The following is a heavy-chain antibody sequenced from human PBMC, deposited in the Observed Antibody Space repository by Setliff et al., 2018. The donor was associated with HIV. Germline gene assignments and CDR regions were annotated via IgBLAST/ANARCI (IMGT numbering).Heavy chain of an antibody. J-gene: IGHJ5*02. CDR1: GGSISSHY. CDR3: ARAHYNFWSGYSNWFDP. CDR2: IYDSGST. D-gene: IGHD3-3*01. Sequence: PSETLSLTCTVSGGSISSHYWSWIRQPPGKGLEWIGYIYDSGSTNYNPSLKSRVTISVDTSKNQFSLKLSSVTAADTAVYYCARAHYNFWSGYSNWFDPWGQGTLVTVSS. V-gene: IGHV4-59*11.